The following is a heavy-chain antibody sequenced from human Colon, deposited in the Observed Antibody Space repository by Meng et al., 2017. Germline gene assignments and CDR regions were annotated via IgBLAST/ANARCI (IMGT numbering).Heavy chain of an antibody. V-gene: IGHV1-2*02. Sequence: ASVKVSCKASGSTFTGYYLHWVRQVPGQGLEWMGWISPYSGGTNLSQKFQGRVPMTRDTSISTAYMELSGLTSDDTAVYYCTRGHLYGYLDSWGQGALVTVSS. CDR2: ISPYSGGT. CDR1: GSTFTGYY. CDR3: TRGHLYGYLDS. D-gene: IGHD4-17*01. J-gene: IGHJ4*02.